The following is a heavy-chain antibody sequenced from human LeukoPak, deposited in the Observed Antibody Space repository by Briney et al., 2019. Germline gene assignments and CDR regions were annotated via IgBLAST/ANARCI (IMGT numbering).Heavy chain of an antibody. V-gene: IGHV1-69*05. Sequence: SVKVSCKASGGTFSSYAISWVRQAPGQGLEWMVRIIPIFGTANYAQKFQGRVTITTDESTSTAYMELSSLRSEDTAVYYCARDAYDSSGYYLVDYWGQGTLVTVSS. CDR1: GGTFSSYA. CDR3: ARDAYDSSGYYLVDY. J-gene: IGHJ4*02. CDR2: IIPIFGTA. D-gene: IGHD3-22*01.